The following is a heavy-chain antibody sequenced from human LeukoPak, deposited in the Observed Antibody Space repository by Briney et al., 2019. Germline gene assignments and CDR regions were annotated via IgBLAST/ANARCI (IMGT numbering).Heavy chain of an antibody. Sequence: QTGGSLRLSCAASGFTFSSYAMDWVRQAPGKGLEWVSAIGGGGANTYYADSVKGRFTISRDNSKNTLYLQINSLRAEDTAVYYCAKDRPTWPIDYWGQGTLVTVSS. CDR3: AKDRPTWPIDY. CDR1: GFTFSSYA. CDR2: IGGGGANT. D-gene: IGHD5-12*01. V-gene: IGHV3-23*01. J-gene: IGHJ4*02.